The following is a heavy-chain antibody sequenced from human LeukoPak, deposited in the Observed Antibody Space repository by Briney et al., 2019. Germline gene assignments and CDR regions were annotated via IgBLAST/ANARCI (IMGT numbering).Heavy chain of an antibody. J-gene: IGHJ3*02. CDR1: GFTFTNDF. D-gene: IGHD2-2*01. CDR3: ARTAALHDAFDI. CDR2: IKQDGSEK. Sequence: PGGSLRLSCAASGFTFTNDFMTWVRQAPGKGLEWVANIKQDGSEKYYVDSVKGRFTISRDNAKNSLYLQMNSLRAEDTAVYYCARTAALHDAFDIWGQGTMVTVSS. V-gene: IGHV3-7*01.